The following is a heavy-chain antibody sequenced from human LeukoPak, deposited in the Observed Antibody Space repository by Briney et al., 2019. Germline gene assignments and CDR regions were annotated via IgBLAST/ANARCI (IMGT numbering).Heavy chain of an antibody. CDR2: IYSGGST. CDR1: GFTVSSNY. CDR3: ARDGSGWSNWFDP. Sequence: GGSLRLSCAASGFTVSSNYMSWVRQAPGKGLEWVSVIYSGGSTYYADSVKGRFTISRDNAKNSLFLQMNSLRAEDTAVYYCARDGSGWSNWFDPWGQGTLVTVSS. J-gene: IGHJ5*02. V-gene: IGHV3-66*01. D-gene: IGHD6-19*01.